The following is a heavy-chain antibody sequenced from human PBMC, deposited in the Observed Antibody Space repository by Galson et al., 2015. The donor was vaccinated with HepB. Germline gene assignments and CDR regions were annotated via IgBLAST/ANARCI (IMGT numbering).Heavy chain of an antibody. D-gene: IGHD6-19*01. Sequence: QSGAEVKKPGESLKVSCKASGYTFTSYGISWVRQAPGQGLEWMGWISAYNGNTNYAQKLQGRVTMTTDTSTSTAYMELRSLRSDDTAVYYCARDRGIAVAGTGWFFDYWGQGTLVTVSS. J-gene: IGHJ4*02. V-gene: IGHV1-18*04. CDR1: GYTFTSYG. CDR3: ARDRGIAVAGTGWFFDY. CDR2: ISAYNGNT.